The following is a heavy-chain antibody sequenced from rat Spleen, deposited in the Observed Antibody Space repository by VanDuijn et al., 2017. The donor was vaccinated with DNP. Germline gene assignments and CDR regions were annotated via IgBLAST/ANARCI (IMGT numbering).Heavy chain of an antibody. V-gene: IGHV5-25*01. J-gene: IGHJ2*01. CDR3: IRWNSGHFDY. CDR2: ISSSGKST. D-gene: IGHD4-3*01. Sequence: EVQLEESGGGLVQPGRSLKLSCAASGFTFSNYDMAWVRQGPTKGLEWVASISSSGKSTYYRDSVKGRFTISRDNAKSTLYLQMNSLRSEDMATYYCIRWNSGHFDYWGQGVMVTVSS. CDR1: GFTFSNYD.